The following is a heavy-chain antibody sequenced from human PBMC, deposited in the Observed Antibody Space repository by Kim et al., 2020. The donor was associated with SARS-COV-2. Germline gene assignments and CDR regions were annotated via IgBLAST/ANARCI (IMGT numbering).Heavy chain of an antibody. CDR1: GSTFTTYD. J-gene: IGHJ3*01. D-gene: IGHD1-7*01. Sequence: ASVKVSCKASGSTFTTYDINWVRQATGQGLEWMGWMNPKSGNTGYAQKFQGRVTMTRNTSISTAYMELSSLGSEDTAVFFCARAGPKYAFDVWGQGTMV. CDR3: ARAGPKYAFDV. CDR2: MNPKSGNT. V-gene: IGHV1-8*01.